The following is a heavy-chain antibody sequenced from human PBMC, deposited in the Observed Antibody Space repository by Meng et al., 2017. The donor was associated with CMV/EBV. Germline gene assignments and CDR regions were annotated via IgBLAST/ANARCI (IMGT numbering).Heavy chain of an antibody. CDR1: GFTFSSYG. J-gene: IGHJ4*02. CDR3: RTVTDDY. CDR2: IRYDGSNK. V-gene: IGHV3-30*02. D-gene: IGHD4-17*01. Sequence: LSLTCAASGFTFSSYGMHWVRQAPGKGLEWVAFIRYDGSNKYYADSVKGRFTISRDNSKNTLYLQMNSLRAEDTAVYYCRTVTDDYWGQGTLVTVS.